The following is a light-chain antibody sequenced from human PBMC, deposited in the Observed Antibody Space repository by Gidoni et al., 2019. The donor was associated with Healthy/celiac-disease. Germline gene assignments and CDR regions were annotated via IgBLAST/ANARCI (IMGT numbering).Light chain of an antibody. J-gene: IGKJ1*01. V-gene: IGKV1-5*01. CDR3: QQYNSYSRT. Sequence: DIQMTQSPSTLSASVGDRVTITCRASQSISSWLAWYQQKPGKAPKLLIYDASSLESGVPSRFSVSGSGTEFTLTISSLQPDDFATYYCQQYNSYSRTFGQGPKVEIK. CDR1: QSISSW. CDR2: DAS.